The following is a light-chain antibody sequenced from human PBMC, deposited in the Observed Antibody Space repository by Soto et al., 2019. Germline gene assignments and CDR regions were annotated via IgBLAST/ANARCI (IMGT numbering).Light chain of an antibody. CDR2: GAS. CDR1: QSVSSSY. J-gene: IGKJ3*01. CDR3: QQYGNAPFT. V-gene: IGKV3-20*01. Sequence: EIVLTQSPGTLSFSPGERATLTCRASQSVSSSYLAWFQQKPGQAPRLLIYGASSRATGIPDRFSGSGSGTDFTLTISRLEPEDFAVYYCQQYGNAPFTFGPGTKADIK.